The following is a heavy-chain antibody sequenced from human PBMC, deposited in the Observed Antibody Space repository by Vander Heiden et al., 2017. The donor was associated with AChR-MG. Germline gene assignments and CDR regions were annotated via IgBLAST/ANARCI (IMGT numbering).Heavy chain of an antibody. CDR2: IYYSGST. CDR3: ARQAGGIAVAGTWWFDP. Sequence: QVQLQESGPALVKPSETLSLTCTVLGGSISSYYWTWIRQPPGKGLEWMGYIYYSGSTNYNPSLKGRVTISVDTSKSQFSLKRSSVTAADTAVYYCARQAGGIAVAGTWWFDPWGQGTLVTVSS. CDR1: GGSISSYY. V-gene: IGHV4-59*08. D-gene: IGHD6-19*01. J-gene: IGHJ5*02.